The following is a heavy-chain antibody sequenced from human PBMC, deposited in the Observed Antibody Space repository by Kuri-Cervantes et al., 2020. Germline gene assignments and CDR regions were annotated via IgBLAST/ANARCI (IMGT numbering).Heavy chain of an antibody. D-gene: IGHD1-14*01. J-gene: IGHJ6*02. Sequence: GESLKISCAASGFTFSSYGMHWVRQAPGKGLEWVAVIWYDGSNKYYADSVKGRFTISRDNSKNTLYLQMNSLRAEDTAVYYCAKVSLAGSTFHSLATLSGMDVWGQGTTVTVSS. V-gene: IGHV3-30*02. CDR2: IWYDGSNK. CDR1: GFTFSSYG. CDR3: AKVSLAGSTFHSLATLSGMDV.